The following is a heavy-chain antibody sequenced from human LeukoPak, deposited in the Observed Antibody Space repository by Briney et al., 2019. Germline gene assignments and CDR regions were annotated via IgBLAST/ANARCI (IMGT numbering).Heavy chain of an antibody. V-gene: IGHV3-30-3*01. J-gene: IGHJ4*02. D-gene: IGHD3-9*01. CDR1: GFTFSSYA. Sequence: GGSLRLSCAASGFTFSSYAMHWVRQAPGKGLEWVAVISYDGSNKYYADSVKGRFTISRDNPKNTLYLQMNSLRAEDTAVYYCARDNSLRYFDWLLAYYFDYWGQGTLVTVSS. CDR2: ISYDGSNK. CDR3: ARDNSLRYFDWLLAYYFDY.